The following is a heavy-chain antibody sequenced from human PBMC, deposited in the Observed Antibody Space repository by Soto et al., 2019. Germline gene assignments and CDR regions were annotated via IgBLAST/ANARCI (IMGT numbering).Heavy chain of an antibody. CDR2: IYYSGST. V-gene: IGHV4-31*03. D-gene: IGHD4-17*01. J-gene: IGHJ5*02. CDR3: ARTDYGGNSVLDP. CDR1: GGSISSGGYY. Sequence: QVQLQESGPGLVKPSQTLSLTCTVSGGSISSGGYYWSWIRQHPGKGLEWIGYIYYSGSTYFNPSLKSRVTISVDTSKNQFSLKLSSVTAADTAVYYCARTDYGGNSVLDPWGQGTLVTVSS.